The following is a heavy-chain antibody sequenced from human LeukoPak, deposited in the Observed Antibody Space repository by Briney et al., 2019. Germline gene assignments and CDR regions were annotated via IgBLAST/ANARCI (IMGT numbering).Heavy chain of an antibody. D-gene: IGHD1-1*01. Sequence: ASVKVSCKASGYTFTSYGISWVRQAPGQGLEWMGGIIPIFGTANYAQKFQGRVTITADESTSTAYMELSSLRSEDTAVYYCARGTVNWFDPWGQGTLVTVSS. CDR1: GYTFTSYG. V-gene: IGHV1-69*13. CDR2: IIPIFGTA. CDR3: ARGTVNWFDP. J-gene: IGHJ5*02.